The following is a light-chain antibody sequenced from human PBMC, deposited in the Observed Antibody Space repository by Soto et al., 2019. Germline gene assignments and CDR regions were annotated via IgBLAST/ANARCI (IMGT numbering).Light chain of an antibody. Sequence: DIQMTQSPSSLSASVGDRVIITCRASQSISNYLNWYQVKPGKAPQVLIYGASTLQTGVPSRFSGSGSGTDFTLTITSLQPEDFATYSCQEGYSSSRTFGQGTTVEIK. CDR3: QEGYSSSRT. CDR2: GAS. CDR1: QSISNY. V-gene: IGKV1-39*01. J-gene: IGKJ1*01.